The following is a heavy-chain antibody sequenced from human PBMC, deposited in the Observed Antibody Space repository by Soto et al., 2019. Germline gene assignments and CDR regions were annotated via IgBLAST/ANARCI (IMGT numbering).Heavy chain of an antibody. CDR1: GFTFSSYW. J-gene: IGHJ5*02. Sequence: EVQLVESGGGLVQPGGSLRLSCAASGFTFSSYWMHWVRQAPGKGLVWVSRINSDGSSTSYADSVKGRFTISRDNAKNTLYLQMNSLRAEDTAVYYCARGQARDDSSGYYYGGWFDPWGQGTLVTVSS. CDR2: INSDGSST. V-gene: IGHV3-74*01. CDR3: ARGQARDDSSGYYYGGWFDP. D-gene: IGHD3-22*01.